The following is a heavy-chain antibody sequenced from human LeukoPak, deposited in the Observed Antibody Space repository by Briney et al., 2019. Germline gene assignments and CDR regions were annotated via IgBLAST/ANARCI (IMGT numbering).Heavy chain of an antibody. D-gene: IGHD4-11*01. V-gene: IGHV4-34*01. J-gene: IGHJ4*02. CDR1: GGSFSGYY. CDR2: INRPGIT. Sequence: SETLSLTCAVYGGSFSGYYWSWIRQSPGKGLEWIGEINRPGITKYNPSLESRVTISLDTSKNQFSLRLTSATAADTAMYYCARHIHSNSGNYYFDYWGQGTLVTVSS. CDR3: ARHIHSNSGNYYFDY.